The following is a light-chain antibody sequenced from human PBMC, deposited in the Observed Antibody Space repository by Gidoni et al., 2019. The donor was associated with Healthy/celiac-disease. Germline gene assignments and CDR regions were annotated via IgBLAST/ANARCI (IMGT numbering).Light chain of an antibody. CDR1: QSVSSSY. J-gene: IGKJ1*01. CDR2: GAS. V-gene: IGKV3-20*01. Sequence: VFTQSPGTLSLSPGERATISCRASQSVSSSYLAWYQQKPGQAPRLIIYGASSRPTGIPDRFSGRGSGTDITLTISRLEHEDFAVYYCQQYGSSPTFGQGTKVEIK. CDR3: QQYGSSPT.